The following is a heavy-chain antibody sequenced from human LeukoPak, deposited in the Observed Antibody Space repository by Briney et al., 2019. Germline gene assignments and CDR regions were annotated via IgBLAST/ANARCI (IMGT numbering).Heavy chain of an antibody. Sequence: ASVKVSCKASGGTFSSYAISWVRQAPGQGLEWMGWISAYNGNTNYAQKLQGRVTMTTDTSTSTAYMELSSLRSEDTAVYYCAXXXXXXAXTSYYYYYYMDVWGKGTTVTVSS. CDR1: GGTFSSYA. D-gene: IGHD2-8*01. J-gene: IGHJ6*03. CDR3: AXXXXXXAXTSYYYYYYMDV. V-gene: IGHV1-18*01. CDR2: ISAYNGNT.